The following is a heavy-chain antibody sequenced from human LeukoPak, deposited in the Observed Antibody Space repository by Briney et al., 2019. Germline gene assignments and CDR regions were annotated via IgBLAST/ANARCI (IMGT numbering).Heavy chain of an antibody. CDR2: IYTSGST. V-gene: IGHV4-4*07. D-gene: IGHD1-26*01. CDR1: GGSISSYY. Sequence: SETLSLTCTVSGGSISSYYWSWIRQPAGKGLEWIGRIYTSGSTNYNPSLKSRVTMSVDTSKNQFSLTLSSVTAADTAVYYCARDSGSYYYYYMDVWGKGTTVTVSS. J-gene: IGHJ6*03. CDR3: ARDSGSYYYYYMDV.